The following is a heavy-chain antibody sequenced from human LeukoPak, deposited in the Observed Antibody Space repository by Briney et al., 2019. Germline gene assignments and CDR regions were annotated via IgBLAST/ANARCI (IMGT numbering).Heavy chain of an antibody. Sequence: PGGSLRLSCVASGFTFDDYGMSWVRQVPGKGLEWVSGINWKDGSIIYADSGKGRFISSRDNANNSLYLQMNSLRAEDTALYHCARDSDSSGYDYWGQGTLVTVSS. CDR1: GFTFDDYG. J-gene: IGHJ4*02. CDR2: INWKDGSI. D-gene: IGHD3-22*01. CDR3: ARDSDSSGYDY. V-gene: IGHV3-20*01.